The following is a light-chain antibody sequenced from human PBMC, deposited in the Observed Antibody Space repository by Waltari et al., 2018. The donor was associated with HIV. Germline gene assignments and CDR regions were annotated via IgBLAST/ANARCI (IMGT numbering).Light chain of an antibody. J-gene: IGKJ2*01. CDR2: GAS. V-gene: IGKV1-6*01. CDR3: LQDYSWPYT. CDR1: QGIGND. Sequence: AIQMTQSPTSLSASVGDRVTITCRASQGIGNDLSWYQQKPGIGPRVLLYGASSSQTGVPARFSGRGSGAHFTLTISSLQAEDLATYYCLQDYSWPYTFGQGTKVEIK.